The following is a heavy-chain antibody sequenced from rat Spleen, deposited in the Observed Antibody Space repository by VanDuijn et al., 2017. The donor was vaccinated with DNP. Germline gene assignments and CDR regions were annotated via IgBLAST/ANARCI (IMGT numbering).Heavy chain of an antibody. Sequence: EVQLVESGGGLVQPGRSLKLSCAASGFIFSNYWMTWIRQAPGKGLEWVASITNTGDSTYYSDSVKGRFSISRDNAKNTQYLQMDSLRSEDTATYYCARGENNYIYWYFDFWGPGTMVTVSS. D-gene: IGHD1-10*01. J-gene: IGHJ1*01. CDR2: ITNTGDST. CDR3: ARGENNYIYWYFDF. V-gene: IGHV5-31*01. CDR1: GFIFSNYW.